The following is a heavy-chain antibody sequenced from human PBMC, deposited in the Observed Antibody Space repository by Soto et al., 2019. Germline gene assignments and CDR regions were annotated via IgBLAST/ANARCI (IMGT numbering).Heavy chain of an antibody. CDR1: GFTFNDYY. CDR2: ISTTGSYT. CDR3: ARIVGARLNDY. D-gene: IGHD1-26*01. V-gene: IGHV3-11*05. J-gene: IGHJ4*02. Sequence: QVQVVESGGGLVKPGGSLRLSCAASGFTFNDYYMTWFRQAPGKGLEWLSCISTTGSYTNYADSVKGRFTISRDNAENSLYLQMDSLRAEDTAVYYCARIVGARLNDYWGQGTLVTVSS.